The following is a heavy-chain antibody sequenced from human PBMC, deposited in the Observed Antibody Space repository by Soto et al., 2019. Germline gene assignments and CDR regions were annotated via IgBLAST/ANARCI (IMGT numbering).Heavy chain of an antibody. CDR1: GFTFSSYA. J-gene: IGHJ6*02. CDR3: AREGRVIGEGYYYGMDV. D-gene: IGHD3-9*01. CDR2: ISYDGSNK. V-gene: IGHV3-30-3*01. Sequence: QVQLVESGGGVVQPGRSLRLSCAASGFTFSSYAMHWVRQAPGKGLEWVAVISYDGSNKYYADSVKGRFTISRDYSKNKLYLQMNSLRAEDTAVYYCAREGRVIGEGYYYGMDVWGQGTTVTVSS.